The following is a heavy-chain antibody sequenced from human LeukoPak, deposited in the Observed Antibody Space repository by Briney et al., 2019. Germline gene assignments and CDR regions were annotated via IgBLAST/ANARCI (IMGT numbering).Heavy chain of an antibody. Sequence: GASVKVSCKASGGTFSSYAISWVRQAPGQGLEWMGGIIPIFGTANYAQKFQGRVTITADKSTSTAYMELSSLRSEDTAVYYCARVRLAGTAGGGWFDPWGQGTLVTVSS. V-gene: IGHV1-69*06. D-gene: IGHD6-19*01. J-gene: IGHJ5*02. CDR3: ARVRLAGTAGGGWFDP. CDR1: GGTFSSYA. CDR2: IIPIFGTA.